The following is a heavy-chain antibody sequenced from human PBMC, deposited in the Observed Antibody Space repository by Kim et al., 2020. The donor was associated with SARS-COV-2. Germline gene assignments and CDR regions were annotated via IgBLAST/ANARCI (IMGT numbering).Heavy chain of an antibody. CDR2: IYYSGST. V-gene: IGHV4-59*13. CDR1: GGSISSYY. CDR3: ARGRGWFYPDY. Sequence: SETLSLTCTVSGGSISSYYWSWIRQPPGKGLDWIGYIYYSGSTNYNPSLQRRVTMSVDTSKNQFSLKLSSVTAADTAVYYCARGRGWFYPDYWGQGTLVTVSS. J-gene: IGHJ4*02. D-gene: IGHD2-15*01.